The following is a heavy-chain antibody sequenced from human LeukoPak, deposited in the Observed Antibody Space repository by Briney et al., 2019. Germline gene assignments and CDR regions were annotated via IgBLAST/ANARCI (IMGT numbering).Heavy chain of an antibody. D-gene: IGHD5-12*01. J-gene: IGHJ4*02. CDR1: GFTFSSCA. CDR3: ARGGGYDEYFDY. CDR2: ISYDGSNK. V-gene: IGHV3-30-3*01. Sequence: GRSLRLSCAASGFTFSSCAMHWVRQAPGKGLEWVAVISYDGSNKYYADSVKGRFTISRDNSKNTLYLQMNSLRAEDTAVYYCARGGGYDEYFDYWGQGTLVTVSS.